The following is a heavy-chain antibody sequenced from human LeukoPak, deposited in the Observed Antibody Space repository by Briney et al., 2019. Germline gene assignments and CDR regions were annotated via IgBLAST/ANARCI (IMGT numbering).Heavy chain of an antibody. CDR2: IAWNSGSI. V-gene: IGHV3-9*01. J-gene: IGHJ4*02. Sequence: GGSLRLSCAASGFTFDDYAMHWVRQAPGKGLEWVSGIAWNSGSINYADSVKGRFTISRDNAKNSLYLQMNSLRAEDTALYYCAKSHFDSPYFDHWGRGTLVTVSS. CDR3: AKSHFDSPYFDH. CDR1: GFTFDDYA. D-gene: IGHD3-9*01.